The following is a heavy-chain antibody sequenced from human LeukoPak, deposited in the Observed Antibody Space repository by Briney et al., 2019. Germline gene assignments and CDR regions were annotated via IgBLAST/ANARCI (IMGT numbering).Heavy chain of an antibody. V-gene: IGHV4-30-4*07. CDR3: ARESAAGTEFDY. J-gene: IGHJ4*02. D-gene: IGHD6-13*01. CDR1: GGSISSGGYS. Sequence: SQTLSLTCAVSGGSISSGGYSWSWIRQPPGKGLEWIGYIYYSGSTYYNPSLKSRVTISVDTSKNQFSLKLSSVTAADTAVYYCARESAAGTEFDYWGQGTLVTVSS. CDR2: IYYSGST.